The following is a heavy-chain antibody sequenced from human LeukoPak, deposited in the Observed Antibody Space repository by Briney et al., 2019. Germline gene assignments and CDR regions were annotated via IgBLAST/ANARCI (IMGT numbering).Heavy chain of an antibody. CDR1: GYTFTGYY. J-gene: IGHJ5*02. CDR3: ARDQYYYGSGSYPLYNWFDP. D-gene: IGHD3-10*01. Sequence: GASVKVSCKASGYTFTGYYMHWVRQAPGQGLEWMGWINPNSGDTNYAQKFQGRVTMTRDTSISTAYMELSRLRSDDTAVYYCARDQYYYGSGSYPLYNWFDPWGQGTLVTVSS. V-gene: IGHV1-2*02. CDR2: INPNSGDT.